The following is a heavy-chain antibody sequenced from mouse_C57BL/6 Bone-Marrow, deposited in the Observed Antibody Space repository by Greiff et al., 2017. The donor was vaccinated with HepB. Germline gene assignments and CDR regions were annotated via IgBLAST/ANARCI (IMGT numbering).Heavy chain of an antibody. D-gene: IGHD1-2*01. CDR3: ARHGPIATADWGNAMDY. J-gene: IGHJ4*01. CDR2: FYPGSGSI. V-gene: IGHV1-62-2*01. Sequence: VQLQQSGAELVKPGASVKLSCKASGYTFTEYTIHWVKQRSGQGLEWIGWFYPGSGSIKYNEKFKDKATLTADKSSSTVYMELSRLTSEDSAVYFWARHGPIATADWGNAMDYWGQGTSVTVSS. CDR1: GYTFTEYT.